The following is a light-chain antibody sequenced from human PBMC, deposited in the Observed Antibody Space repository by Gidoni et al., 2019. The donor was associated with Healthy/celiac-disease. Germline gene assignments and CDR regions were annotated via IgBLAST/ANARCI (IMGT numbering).Light chain of an antibody. V-gene: IGKV1-17*01. J-gene: IGKJ1*01. CDR3: LQHNSYPRT. CDR2: AAS. CDR1: QGISND. Sequence: DIQMTQSPSSLSASVGDRVCITCRASQGISNDLGWYQQKPGKAPKRLIYAASSLQSGVPSRFSGSGSGTEFTLTISSLQPEDVATYYCLQHNSYPRTFGQGTKVEIK.